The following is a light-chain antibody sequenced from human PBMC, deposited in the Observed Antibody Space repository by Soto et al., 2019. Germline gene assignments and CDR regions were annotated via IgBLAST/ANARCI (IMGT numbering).Light chain of an antibody. J-gene: IGKJ4*01. Sequence: DIVMTQYPDSLAVSLGERATINCKSSQRVLYSSSNRNCLAWYQQKPGQPPKLLISWASTRDSWVPDRFSGGGSGTDFTLTTSSLKAEVVAVYYCQQYNGIPHTSGGGPKVE. V-gene: IGKV4-1*01. CDR3: QQYNGIPHT. CDR2: WAS. CDR1: QRVLYSSSNRNC.